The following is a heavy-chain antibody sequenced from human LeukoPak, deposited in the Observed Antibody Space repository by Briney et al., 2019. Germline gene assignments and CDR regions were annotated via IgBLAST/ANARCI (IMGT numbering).Heavy chain of an antibody. Sequence: PGGSLRLSCAASGFTLSNYGMHWVRQAPGKGLEWEAIIWYDGSRKYYADSVKARFTISRDNSKNTLYLQMNSLRAEDTAVYYCARVRKKYYYDSSNPHDYWGQGTLVTVSS. CDR1: GFTLSNYG. J-gene: IGHJ4*02. CDR3: ARVRKKYYYDSSNPHDY. CDR2: IWYDGSRK. V-gene: IGHV3-33*01. D-gene: IGHD3-22*01.